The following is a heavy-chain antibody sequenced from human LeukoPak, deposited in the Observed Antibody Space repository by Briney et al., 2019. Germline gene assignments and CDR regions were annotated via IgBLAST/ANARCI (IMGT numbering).Heavy chain of an antibody. CDR2: INHSGST. CDR3: ARSVYVWGGYRHFTFYGMDV. D-gene: IGHD3-16*02. CDR1: GGSFSGYY. J-gene: IGHJ6*02. Sequence: SETLSLTCAVYGGSFSGYYWSWIRQPPGKGLEWIGEINHSGSTDYNPSLKSRVTISVDTSKNQFSLKLSSVTAADTAVYYCARSVYVWGGYRHFTFYGMDVWGQGTTVTVSS. V-gene: IGHV4-34*01.